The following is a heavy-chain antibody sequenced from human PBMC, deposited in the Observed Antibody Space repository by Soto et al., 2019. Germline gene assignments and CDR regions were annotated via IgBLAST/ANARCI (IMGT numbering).Heavy chain of an antibody. J-gene: IGHJ1*01. V-gene: IGHV3-30-3*01. D-gene: IGHD3-22*01. CDR1: GFTFSSYV. Sequence: QVHLVESGGGVVQPGGSLRVSCAASGFTFSSYVMHWGRQAPGKGLEWLALISRAQHITDYAASVKGRFTISRDNSKNTLELQMKSLRAEDTAVYYCAREDESSGYAGTFQDGGRGTLVTVSS. CDR2: ISRAQHIT. CDR3: AREDESSGYAGTFQD.